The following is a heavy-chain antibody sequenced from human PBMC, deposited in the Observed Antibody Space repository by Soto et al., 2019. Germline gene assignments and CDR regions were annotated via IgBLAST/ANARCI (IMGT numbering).Heavy chain of an antibody. D-gene: IGHD6-6*01. V-gene: IGHV3-48*02. CDR2: ISSGSSIT. CDR1: GFTFGSYA. Sequence: GGSLRLSCAVSGFTFGSYAMNWVRQSPGKGLEWLSYISSGSSITYYADSVKGRFTISRDNAKNTLYLQMNSLRDEGTAVYYCARVLGGYSSSHPFDYWGQGTLVTVSS. J-gene: IGHJ4*02. CDR3: ARVLGGYSSSHPFDY.